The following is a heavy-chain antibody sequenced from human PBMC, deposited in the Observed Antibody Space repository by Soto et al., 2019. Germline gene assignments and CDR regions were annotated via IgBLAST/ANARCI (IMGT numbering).Heavy chain of an antibody. V-gene: IGHV4-4*02. CDR2: IFHDGTA. CDR3: ARLVYDTRLNYMYFDF. J-gene: IGHJ4*02. Sequence: SETLSLTCAVSGVSISSGNWWTWVRQTPQRGLEYIGEIFHDGTANYYPSFERRVAISVDTSKNQFSLKLTSVTAADTAIYFCARLVYDTRLNYMYFDFWGQGALVIVSS. D-gene: IGHD3-10*01. CDR1: GVSISSGNW.